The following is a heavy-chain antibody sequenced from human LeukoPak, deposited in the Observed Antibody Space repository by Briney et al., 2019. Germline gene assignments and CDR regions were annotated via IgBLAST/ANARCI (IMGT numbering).Heavy chain of an antibody. J-gene: IGHJ4*02. CDR2: MNPNSGNT. Sequence: ASVKASCKPSGYTFTSYDINWVRQATGHGLEWMGWMNPNSGNTGYAQKFQGRVTMTRNTSISTAYMELSSLRSEDTAVYYCARGHRSSLSRPLDYWGQGTLVTVSS. D-gene: IGHD6-13*01. CDR1: GYTFTSYD. V-gene: IGHV1-8*01. CDR3: ARGHRSSLSRPLDY.